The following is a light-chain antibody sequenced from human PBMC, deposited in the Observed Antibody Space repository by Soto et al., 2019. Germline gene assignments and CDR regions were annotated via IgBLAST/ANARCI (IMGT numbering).Light chain of an antibody. CDR1: SSDIGTYNY. Sequence: QSALTQPASVSGSPGQSITISCTGTSSDIGTYNYVSWYQQHPGKAPKLMLYEVSNRPSGVSNRFFGSKSGNTASLTISGPQAEDEADYLCNSSTSSSTLYVFGTGTKLTVL. CDR3: NSSTSSSTLYV. J-gene: IGLJ1*01. CDR2: EVS. V-gene: IGLV2-14*01.